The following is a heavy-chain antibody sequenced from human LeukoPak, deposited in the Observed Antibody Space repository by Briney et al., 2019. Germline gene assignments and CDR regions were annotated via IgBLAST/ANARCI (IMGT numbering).Heavy chain of an antibody. CDR2: INHSGST. CDR3: ASHDSIAAAGYYYYGMDV. Sequence: PGGSLRLSCAASGFTFSSYAMSWIRQPPGKGLEWIGEINHSGSTNYNPSLKSRVTISVDTSKNQFSLKLSSVTAADTAVYYCASHDSIAAAGYYYYGMDVWGQGTTVTVSS. J-gene: IGHJ6*02. V-gene: IGHV4-34*01. D-gene: IGHD6-13*01. CDR1: GFTFSSYA.